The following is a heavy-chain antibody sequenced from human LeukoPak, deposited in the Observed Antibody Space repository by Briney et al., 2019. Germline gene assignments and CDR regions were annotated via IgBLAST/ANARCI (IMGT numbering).Heavy chain of an antibody. J-gene: IGHJ5*02. V-gene: IGHV4-59*01. CDR2: IYYSGST. D-gene: IGHD3-3*01. CDR1: GGSISSYY. Sequence: PSETLSLTCTVSGGSISSYYWSWIRQPPGKGLEWIGYIYYSGSTNYNPSLKSRVTISVDTSKNQFSLKLSSVTAADTAVYYCARARNYDFWSGYLFDPWGQGTLVTVSS. CDR3: ARARNYDFWSGYLFDP.